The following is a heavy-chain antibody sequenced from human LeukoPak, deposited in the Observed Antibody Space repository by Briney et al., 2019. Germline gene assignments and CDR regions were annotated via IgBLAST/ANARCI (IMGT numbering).Heavy chain of an antibody. V-gene: IGHV1-69*04. D-gene: IGHD3-22*01. CDR2: IIPILGIA. CDR1: GYTSLSYG. CDR3: ARVHTPRYYYDSSEKYYFDY. Sequence: GASVKVSCKVSGYTSLSYGFTWVRQAPGQGLEWMGRIIPILGIANYAQKFQGRVTITADKSTSTAYMELSSLRSEDTAVYYCARVHTPRYYYDSSEKYYFDYWGQGTLVTVSS. J-gene: IGHJ4*02.